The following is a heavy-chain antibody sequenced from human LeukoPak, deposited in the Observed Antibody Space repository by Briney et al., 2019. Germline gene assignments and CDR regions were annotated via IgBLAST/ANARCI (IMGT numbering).Heavy chain of an antibody. D-gene: IGHD5-24*01. CDR1: GGSISRNSYF. V-gene: IGHV4-61*02. J-gene: IGHJ4*02. CDR2: IYTTGSS. CDR3: ARGYENGDNYESFEY. Sequence: SETLSLTCTVAGGSISRNSYFWSWIRQPAGKGLEWIGRIYTTGSSNYNPSLKSRVTMSLDTSKKQFSLTLTSVTAADTAVYFCARGYENGDNYESFEYWGQGILVTVSS.